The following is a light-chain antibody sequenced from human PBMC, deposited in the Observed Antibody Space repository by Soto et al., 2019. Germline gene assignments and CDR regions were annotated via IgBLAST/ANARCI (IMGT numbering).Light chain of an antibody. J-gene: IGKJ1*01. V-gene: IGKV3-20*01. CDR3: QQYSRSPLT. Sequence: EIVLTQSPGTLSLSPGERATLSCRASQSVGNNYLAWYQQRPGQSPRLLIYGSSSRATGIPDRFSGSGSGTDFTLTISRLEPEDFAVYFCQQYSRSPLTFGQGTKLEFK. CDR2: GSS. CDR1: QSVGNNY.